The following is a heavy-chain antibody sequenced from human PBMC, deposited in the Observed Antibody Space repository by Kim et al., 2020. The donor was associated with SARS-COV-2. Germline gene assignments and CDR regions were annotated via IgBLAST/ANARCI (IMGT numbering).Heavy chain of an antibody. D-gene: IGHD6-13*01. V-gene: IGHV3-23*01. CDR1: GFTFSSYA. CDR3: AKAKSIAAIGAAAYYYYGMDV. J-gene: IGHJ6*02. Sequence: GGSLRLSCAASGFTFSSYAMSWVRQAPGKGLEWVSAISGSGGSTYYADSVKGRFTISRDNSKNTLYLQMNSLRAEDTAVYYCAKAKSIAAIGAAAYYYYGMDVWGQGTTVTVSS. CDR2: ISGSGGST.